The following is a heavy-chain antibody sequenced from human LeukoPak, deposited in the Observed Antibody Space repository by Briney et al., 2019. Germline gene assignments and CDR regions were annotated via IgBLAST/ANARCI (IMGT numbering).Heavy chain of an antibody. CDR3: ARASGYNWNHGSDY. Sequence: PSETLSLTCTVSSYSISSGYYWGWIRQPPGKGLEWIGSIYHSGNTYYNPSLKSRVFILLDPSKNQFSLMLSSTTAADTAVYYCARASGYNWNHGSDYWGQGSLVTVSS. D-gene: IGHD1-14*01. CDR2: IYHSGNT. J-gene: IGHJ4*02. V-gene: IGHV4-38-2*02. CDR1: SYSISSGYY.